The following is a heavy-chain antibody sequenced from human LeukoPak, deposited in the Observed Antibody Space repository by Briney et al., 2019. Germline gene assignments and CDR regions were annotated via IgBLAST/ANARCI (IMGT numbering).Heavy chain of an antibody. CDR3: ARVRLPFFDYGDLSTYYYYGMDV. J-gene: IGHJ6*02. V-gene: IGHV1-18*01. CDR1: GYTFTSYG. D-gene: IGHD4-17*01. Sequence: GASVKVSCKASGYTFTSYGISWVRQAPGQGLEWMGWISAYNGNTNYAQKLQGRVTMTTDTSTSTAYMELRSLRSDDTAVYYCARVRLPFFDYGDLSTYYYYGMDVWGQGTTVTVSS. CDR2: ISAYNGNT.